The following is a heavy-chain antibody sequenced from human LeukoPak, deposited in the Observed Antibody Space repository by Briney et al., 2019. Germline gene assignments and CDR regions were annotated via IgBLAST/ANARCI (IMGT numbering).Heavy chain of an antibody. CDR1: GVTVSDAY. V-gene: IGHV3-11*01. Sequence: GGSLRLSCAASGVTVSDAYMNWVRQAPGKGLEWVSYISGSSSTIYYADSVKGRFTISRDNAKNSLYLQMNSLRAEDTAVYYCARNRIAAAGSRSMRGAVWFDPWGQGTLVTVSS. J-gene: IGHJ5*02. CDR2: ISGSSSTI. CDR3: ARNRIAAAGSRSMRGAVWFDP. D-gene: IGHD6-13*01.